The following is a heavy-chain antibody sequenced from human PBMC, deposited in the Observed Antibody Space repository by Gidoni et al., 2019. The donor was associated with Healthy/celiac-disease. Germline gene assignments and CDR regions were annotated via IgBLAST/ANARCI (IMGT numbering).Heavy chain of an antibody. Sequence: QLQLQESGPGLVKPSETLSLTCTVPGGSISSSSYYWGWIRQPPGKGLEWIGSIYYSGSTYYNPSLKSRVTISVDTSKNQCSLKLSSVTAADTAVYYCARVGPVVATILYAFDIWGQGTMVTVSS. J-gene: IGHJ3*02. CDR3: ARVGPVVATILYAFDI. CDR1: GGSISSSSYY. CDR2: IYYSGST. D-gene: IGHD5-12*01. V-gene: IGHV4-39*07.